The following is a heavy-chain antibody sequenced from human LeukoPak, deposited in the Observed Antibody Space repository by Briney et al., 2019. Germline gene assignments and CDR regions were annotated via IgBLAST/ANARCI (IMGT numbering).Heavy chain of an antibody. CDR3: ARSSQLRIAAAGTFDY. V-gene: IGHV4-34*01. CDR1: GGSISSYY. J-gene: IGHJ4*02. CDR2: INHSGST. D-gene: IGHD6-13*01. Sequence: SETLSLTCTVSGGSISSYYWSWIRQPPGKGLEWIGEINHSGSTNYNPSLKSRVTISVDTSKNQFSLKLSSVTAADTAVYYCARSSQLRIAAAGTFDYWGQGTLVTVSS.